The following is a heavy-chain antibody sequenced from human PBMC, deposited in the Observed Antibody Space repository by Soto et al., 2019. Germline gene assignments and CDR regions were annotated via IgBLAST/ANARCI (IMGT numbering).Heavy chain of an antibody. V-gene: IGHV4-39*01. CDR3: ARLDYYDSSGPDFDY. CDR2: IYYSGST. CDR1: GGSISSSSYY. J-gene: IGHJ4*02. Sequence: QLQLQESGPGLVKPSETLSLTCTVSGGSISSSSYYWGWIRQPPGKGLEWIGSIYYSGSTYYNPSLMSRVTIAVDTSKNQCSLRLSSVTAADTAVYYCARLDYYDSSGPDFDYWGQGTLVTVSS. D-gene: IGHD3-22*01.